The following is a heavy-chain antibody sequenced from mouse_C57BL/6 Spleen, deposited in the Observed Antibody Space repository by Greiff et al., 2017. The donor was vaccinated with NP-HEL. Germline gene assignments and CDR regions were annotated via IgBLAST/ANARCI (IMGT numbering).Heavy chain of an antibody. CDR3: ARQLRYPWYFDV. J-gene: IGHJ1*03. CDR1: GFTFSDYG. V-gene: IGHV5-15*01. D-gene: IGHD1-1*01. Sequence: EVQLVESGGGLVQPGGSLKLSCAASGFTFSDYGMAWVRQAPRKGPEWVAFISNLAYSIYYADTVTGRFTISRENAKNTLYLEMSSLRSEDTAMYYCARQLRYPWYFDVWGTGTTVTVSS. CDR2: ISNLAYSI.